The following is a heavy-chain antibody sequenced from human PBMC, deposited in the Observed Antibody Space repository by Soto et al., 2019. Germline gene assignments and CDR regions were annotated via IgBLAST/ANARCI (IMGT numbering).Heavy chain of an antibody. D-gene: IGHD3-3*02. Sequence: VSGPTLVNPTQTLTLTCSFSGFSLSSSGVGVGWIRQPPGKALEWLALIYWNDDRRYSPSLKSRLTITKDTSKNKVVIIMTDMDPVDTGTYFCARIAFRVAMDVCGQGTTVTVSS. CDR3: ARIAFRVAMDV. V-gene: IGHV2-5*01. J-gene: IGHJ6*02. CDR2: IYWNDDR. CDR1: GFSLSSSGVG.